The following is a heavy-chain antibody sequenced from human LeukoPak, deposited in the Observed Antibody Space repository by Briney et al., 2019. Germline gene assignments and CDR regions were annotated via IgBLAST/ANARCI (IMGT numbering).Heavy chain of an antibody. CDR1: GGSISSSSYY. D-gene: IGHD3-3*01. J-gene: IGHJ4*02. CDR3: ASYDFWSGNYYFDY. CDR2: IYYSGST. V-gene: IGHV4-39*07. Sequence: SETLSLTCTVSGGSISSSSYYWGWIRQPPGKGLEWIGSIYYSGSTYYNPSLKSRVTISVDTSKNQFSLKLSSVTAADTAVYYCASYDFWSGNYYFDYWGQGTLATVSS.